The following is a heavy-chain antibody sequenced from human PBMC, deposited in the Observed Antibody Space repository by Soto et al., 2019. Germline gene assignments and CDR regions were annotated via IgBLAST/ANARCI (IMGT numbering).Heavy chain of an antibody. CDR3: AKDRGIIVKAGDAFDV. D-gene: IGHD3-16*02. Sequence: EVQLMESGGGLVQPGGSLRLSCASSGFTLSMSAVNWVRQAPGKGLEWVSNISDSGDRTYYADSLKGRFTISRDRSKNTVSLQMDSLRAEDTAVYYCAKDRGIIVKAGDAFDVWGQGTKVTVSS. CDR1: GFTLSMSA. J-gene: IGHJ3*01. CDR2: ISDSGDRT. V-gene: IGHV3-23*01.